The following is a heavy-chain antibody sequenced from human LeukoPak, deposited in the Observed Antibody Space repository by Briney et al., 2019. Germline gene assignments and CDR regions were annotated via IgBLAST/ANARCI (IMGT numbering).Heavy chain of an antibody. CDR2: IYYSGST. J-gene: IGHJ4*02. CDR3: ARAIVVVPAAIKYFDY. D-gene: IGHD2-2*02. Sequence: SETLSLTCTVSGGSISSSSYYWGWIRQPPGKGLEWIGSIYYSGSTYYNPSLKSRVTISVDTSKNQFSLKLSSVTAADTAVYYCARAIVVVPAAIKYFDYWGQGTLVTVSS. V-gene: IGHV4-39*01. CDR1: GGSISSSSYY.